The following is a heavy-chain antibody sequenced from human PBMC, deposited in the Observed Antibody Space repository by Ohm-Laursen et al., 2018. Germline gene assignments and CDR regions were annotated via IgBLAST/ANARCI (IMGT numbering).Heavy chain of an antibody. V-gene: IGHV3-23*01. J-gene: IGHJ1*01. Sequence: GSLRLSCTASGFTSSSYAMSWVRQAPGKGLEWVSTISGSGGTTYYADSVKGRFSISRDSSKNTLYLQMNSLRAEDTAVYYCAKVPRYCSGGSCRGGYFQYWGQGTLVTVSS. CDR2: ISGSGGTT. D-gene: IGHD2-15*01. CDR3: AKVPRYCSGGSCRGGYFQY. CDR1: GFTSSSYA.